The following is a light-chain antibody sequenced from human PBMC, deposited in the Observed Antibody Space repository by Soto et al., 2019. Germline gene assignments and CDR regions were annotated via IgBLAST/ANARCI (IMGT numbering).Light chain of an antibody. CDR1: SSDVGRYNY. J-gene: IGLJ1*01. Sequence: QSALAQPASVSGSPGQSITISCTGTSSDVGRYNYVSRYQQHPGKAPKLMIHEVSYRPSGVSSRFSGSKSGNTASLTISGLQAEDEAEYHCCSYTNRATYVFGTGTRSPS. V-gene: IGLV2-14*01. CDR2: EVS. CDR3: CSYTNRATYV.